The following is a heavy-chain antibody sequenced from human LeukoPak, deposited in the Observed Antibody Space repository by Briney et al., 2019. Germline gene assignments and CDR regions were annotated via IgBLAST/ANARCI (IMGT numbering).Heavy chain of an antibody. J-gene: IGHJ4*02. V-gene: IGHV1-2*02. Sequence: ASVKVSCKASGYTFTGYYMHWVRQAPGQGLEWMGWINPNSGGTNYAQKFQGRVTMTEDTSTDTAYMELSSLRSEDTAVYYCAGYDFSSYWGQGTLVTVSS. CDR3: AGYDFSSY. CDR1: GYTFTGYY. D-gene: IGHD3-3*01. CDR2: INPNSGGT.